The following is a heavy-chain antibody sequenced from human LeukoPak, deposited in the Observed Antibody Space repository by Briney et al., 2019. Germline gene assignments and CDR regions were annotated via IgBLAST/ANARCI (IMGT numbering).Heavy chain of an antibody. CDR2: IIPIFGTA. J-gene: IGHJ4*02. CDR1: GGTFSSYA. CDR3: ARDNLSDYGDY. D-gene: IGHD2/OR15-2a*01. Sequence: SAKVSCKASGGTFSSYAISWVRQAPGQGLEWMGGIIPIFGTANYAQKFQGRVTITADESTSTAYMELSSLRSEDPAVYYCARDNLSDYGDYWGQGTLVTVFS. V-gene: IGHV1-69*13.